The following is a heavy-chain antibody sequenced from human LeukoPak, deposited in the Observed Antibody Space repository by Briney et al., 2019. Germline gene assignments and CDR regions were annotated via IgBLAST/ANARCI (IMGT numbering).Heavy chain of an antibody. CDR3: ARGGYHAYYLDY. CDR2: ISYDGSNK. V-gene: IGHV3-30-3*01. Sequence: GRSLRLACAASGFTFSSYAMHWVRQAPGKGLEWVAVISYDGSNKYYADSVKGRLTISRDNAKNTLYLQMSSLRAEDTAVYYCARGGYHAYYLDYWGQGSLVTVSS. J-gene: IGHJ4*02. D-gene: IGHD5-18*01. CDR1: GFTFSSYA.